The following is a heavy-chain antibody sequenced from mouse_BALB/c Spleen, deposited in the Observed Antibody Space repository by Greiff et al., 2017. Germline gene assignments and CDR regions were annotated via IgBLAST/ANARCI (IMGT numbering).Heavy chain of an antibody. V-gene: IGHV14-4*02. CDR3: NADRYDGPFDY. CDR1: GFNIKDYY. CDR2: IDPENGDT. Sequence: EVQLQESGAELVRSGASVKLSCTASGFNIKDYYMHWVKQRPEQGLEWIGWIDPENGDTEYAPKFQGKATMTADTSSNTAYLQLSSLTSEDTAVYYCNADRYDGPFDYWGQGTTLTVSS. J-gene: IGHJ2*01. D-gene: IGHD2-14*01.